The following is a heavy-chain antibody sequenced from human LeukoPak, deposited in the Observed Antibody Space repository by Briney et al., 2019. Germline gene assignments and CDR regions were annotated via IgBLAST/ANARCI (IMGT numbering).Heavy chain of an antibody. D-gene: IGHD7-27*01. V-gene: IGHV4-34*01. Sequence: SETLSLTCAVYGGSFSGYYWSWLRQPPGKGLEWIGEINHSGSTNYNPSLKSRVTISVDTSKNQFSLKLSSVTAADTAVYYCARGRRGWGFDYWGQGTLVTVSS. CDR3: ARGRRGWGFDY. CDR1: GGSFSGYY. J-gene: IGHJ4*02. CDR2: INHSGST.